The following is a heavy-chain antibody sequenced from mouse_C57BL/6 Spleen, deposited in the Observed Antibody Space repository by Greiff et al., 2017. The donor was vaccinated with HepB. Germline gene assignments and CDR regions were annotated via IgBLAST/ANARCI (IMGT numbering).Heavy chain of an antibody. Sequence: DVKLVESGGGLVKPGGSLKLSCAASGFPFSSYAMSWVRQTPEKRLEWVATISDGGSYTYYPDNVKGRFTISRDNAKNNLYLQMSHLKSEDTAMYYCARDPLDYWGQGTTLTVSS. V-gene: IGHV5-4*01. J-gene: IGHJ2*01. CDR2: ISDGGSYT. CDR3: ARDPLDY. CDR1: GFPFSSYA.